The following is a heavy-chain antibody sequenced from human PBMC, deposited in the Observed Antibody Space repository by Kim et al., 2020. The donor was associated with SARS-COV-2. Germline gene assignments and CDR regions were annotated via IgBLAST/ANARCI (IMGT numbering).Heavy chain of an antibody. V-gene: IGHV3-74*01. Sequence: GGSLRLSCAASGFTFSTYWMHWVRQTPGKGLVWVSRINGDGTTTTYADSVKGRITISRDNAENTLYLQVNSLRAEDTAVYYCASSGSYNKSPNYWGQGTPVTVSS. CDR1: GFTFSTYW. J-gene: IGHJ4*02. CDR3: ASSGSYNKSPNY. D-gene: IGHD1-26*01. CDR2: INGDGTTT.